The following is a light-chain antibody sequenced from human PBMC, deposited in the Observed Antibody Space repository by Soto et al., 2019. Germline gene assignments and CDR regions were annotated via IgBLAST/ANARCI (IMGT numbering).Light chain of an antibody. CDR1: QSVSSY. Sequence: EIVLTQSPATLSLSPGERATLSCRASQSVSSYLAWYQQKPGQAPRLLIYDASIRATGIPALFSGSGSGTDFTLTISILEAEVFAVYYCHQGSNWRTFAQGTKVEIK. J-gene: IGKJ1*01. CDR3: HQGSNWRT. CDR2: DAS. V-gene: IGKV3-11*01.